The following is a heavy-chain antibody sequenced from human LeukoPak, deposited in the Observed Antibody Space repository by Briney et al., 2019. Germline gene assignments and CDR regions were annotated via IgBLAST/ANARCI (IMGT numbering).Heavy chain of an antibody. J-gene: IGHJ5*02. Sequence: SQTLSLTCAVSGGSISSGGYSWSCIRQPPGQGLEWIGYIYHSGSTYYNPSLKSRVTISVDRSKNPFSLKLSSVTAADTAVYYCAREGGEAAAGDNNWFDPWGQGTLVTVSS. CDR3: AREGGEAAAGDNNWFDP. CDR2: IYHSGST. CDR1: GGSISSGGYS. V-gene: IGHV4-30-2*01. D-gene: IGHD6-13*01.